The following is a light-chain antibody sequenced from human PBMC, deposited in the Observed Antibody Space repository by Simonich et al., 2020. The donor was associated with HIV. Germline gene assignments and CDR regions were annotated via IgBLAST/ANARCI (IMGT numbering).Light chain of an antibody. Sequence: EIVMTQSPATLSVSPGERATLSCRASQSFNSNLAWYQQKPGQAPRHLIYGASTRATGIPARFSGSGSGTDFTLTISSLQAEDVAVYYCQQYYSTPRTFGQGTKVEIK. J-gene: IGKJ1*01. V-gene: IGKV3-15*01. CDR3: QQYYSTPRT. CDR2: GAS. CDR1: QSFNSN.